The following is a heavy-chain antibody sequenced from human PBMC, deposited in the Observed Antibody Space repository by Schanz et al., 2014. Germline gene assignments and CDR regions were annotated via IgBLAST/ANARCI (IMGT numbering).Heavy chain of an antibody. V-gene: IGHV3-23*04. Sequence: EVQLVESGGGLVKPGESLRLSCVASGFTFFGSFAMSWVRQAPGKGLEWVSVISGSGVTIYYADSVKGRFSISRDNGETSVYLQINSLRVEDTAVYYCARFLARYQYYGVDVWGQGTTVIVSS. CDR1: GFTFFGSFA. J-gene: IGHJ6*02. CDR3: ARFLARYQYYGVDV. D-gene: IGHD3-3*01. CDR2: ISGSGVTI.